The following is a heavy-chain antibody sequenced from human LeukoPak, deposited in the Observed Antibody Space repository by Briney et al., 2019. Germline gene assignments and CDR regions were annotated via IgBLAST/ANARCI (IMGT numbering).Heavy chain of an antibody. D-gene: IGHD1-1*01. V-gene: IGHV4-4*02. CDR3: AREGGTYRPLDY. J-gene: IGHJ4*02. Sequence: SGTLCLTCGVSGGSITNTNYWSWVRQPPGKGLGWIVEVNLQGSNNYNPSLMGRVAISVDTTENQISLQKTSVTAADTAVYYSAREGGTYRPLDYSGQGTLVTVSS. CDR2: VNLQGSN. CDR1: GGSITNTNY.